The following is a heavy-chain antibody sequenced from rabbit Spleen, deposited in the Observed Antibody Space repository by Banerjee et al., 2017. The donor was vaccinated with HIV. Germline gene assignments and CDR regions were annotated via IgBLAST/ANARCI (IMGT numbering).Heavy chain of an antibody. Sequence: QEQLEESGGDLVKPEGSLTLTCKASGFDFSSNAMCWVRQAPGKGLEWIACIYTDSSGYTYYASWAKGRFTISKTSSTTVTLQMTSLTAADTATYFCARNYVNAFDPWGPGTLVTVS. CDR3: ARNYVNAFDP. V-gene: IGHV1S45*01. CDR2: IYTDSSGYT. J-gene: IGHJ2*01. D-gene: IGHD1-1*01. CDR1: GFDFSSNA.